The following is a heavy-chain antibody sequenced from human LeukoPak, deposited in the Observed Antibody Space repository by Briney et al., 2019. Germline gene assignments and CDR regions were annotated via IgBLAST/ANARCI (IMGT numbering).Heavy chain of an antibody. J-gene: IGHJ4*02. CDR2: IKQDGSEK. Sequence: PGGSLRLSCAASGFTFSSYWMSWVRQAPGKGLEWVANIKQDGSEKYYEDSVKGRFTISRDNAKNSLYLQMNSLRAEDTAVYYCARVLHRRNYDSSVYYGYWGQGTLVTVSS. V-gene: IGHV3-7*04. CDR3: ARVLHRRNYDSSVYYGY. D-gene: IGHD3-22*01. CDR1: GFTFSSYW.